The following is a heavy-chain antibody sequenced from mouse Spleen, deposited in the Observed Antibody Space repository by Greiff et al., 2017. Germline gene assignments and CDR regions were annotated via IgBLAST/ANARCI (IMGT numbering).Heavy chain of an antibody. V-gene: IGHV5-16*01. CDR2: INYDGSST. CDR3: AREALYFDY. Sequence: EVKVVESEGGLVQPGSSMKLSCTASGFTFSDYYMAWVRQVPEKGLEWVANINYDGSSTYYLDSLKSRFIISRDNAKNILYLQMSSLKSEDTATYYCAREALYFDYWGQGTTLTVSS. CDR1: GFTFSDYY. J-gene: IGHJ2*01.